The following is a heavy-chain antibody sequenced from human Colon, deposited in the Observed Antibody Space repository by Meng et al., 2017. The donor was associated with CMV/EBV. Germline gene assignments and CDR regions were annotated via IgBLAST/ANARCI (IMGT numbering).Heavy chain of an antibody. CDR1: GFSLTNKLNS. J-gene: IGHJ5*02. D-gene: IGHD6-6*01. V-gene: IGHV2-5*02. CDR3: VHRYSSSSGEVS. Sequence: QIPLKESGPKLVKPKQTLTPTCTFSGFSLTNKLNSLGWIRQSPGKALEWLALIHGDDTEQYSPSLQSRLSATRDTSKNQVVLTLTDMDPVDTATYYCVHRYSSSSGEVSWGQGTLVTVSS. CDR2: IHGDDTE.